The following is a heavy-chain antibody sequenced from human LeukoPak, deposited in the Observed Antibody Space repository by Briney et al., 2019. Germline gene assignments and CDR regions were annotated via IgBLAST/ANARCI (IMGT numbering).Heavy chain of an antibody. D-gene: IGHD6-19*01. CDR3: ARGSGAVAGPGFDY. J-gene: IGHJ4*02. V-gene: IGHV4-38-2*02. Sequence: SETLSLTCTVSGYSISSGYYWGWIRQPPGKGLEWIGSIYHSGSTYYNPSLKSRVTISVDTSKNQFSLKLSSVTAADTAVYYCARGSGAVAGPGFDYWGQGTLVTVSS. CDR1: GYSISSGYY. CDR2: IYHSGST.